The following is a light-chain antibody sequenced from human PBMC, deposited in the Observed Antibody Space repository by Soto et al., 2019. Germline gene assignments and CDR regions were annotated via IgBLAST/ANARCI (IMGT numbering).Light chain of an antibody. J-gene: IGLJ2*01. CDR1: SSNIGAGYD. CDR3: QSYDSSLSGGV. V-gene: IGLV1-40*01. CDR2: GNS. Sequence: QSVLTQPPSVSGAPGQRVTISCTGSSSNIGAGYDVHWYQQLPGTAPKLLIYGNSNRPSGVPDRFSGSKSGTSASLAITGLQAEXXADYYCQSYDSSLSGGVFGGGTKVTV.